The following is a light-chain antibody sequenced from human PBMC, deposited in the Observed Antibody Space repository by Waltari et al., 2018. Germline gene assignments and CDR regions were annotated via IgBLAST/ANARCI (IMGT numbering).Light chain of an antibody. CDR3: MQATHWPALT. V-gene: IGKV2-30*02. CDR1: SLVHNGGSTY. CDR2: KVS. Sequence: SLVHNGGSTYLNLFHQRPAESPRRLIYKVSNRDAGVPDRFSGSRSGTDFTLKISRVEAEDVGVYYCMQATHWPALTFGGGTKVEIK. J-gene: IGKJ4*01.